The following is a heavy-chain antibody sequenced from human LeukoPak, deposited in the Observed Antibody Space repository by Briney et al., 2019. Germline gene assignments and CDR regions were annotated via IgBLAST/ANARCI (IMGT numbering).Heavy chain of an antibody. CDR1: GFTFSSYS. V-gene: IGHV3-21*01. D-gene: IGHD4-11*01. Sequence: GGSLRLSCAASGFTFSSYSMNWVRQAPGKGLEWVSSISSSSSYIYYADSVKGRFTISRDNAKNSLYLQMNSLRAEDTAVYYCAASNSDNKFYYYYYMDVWGKGTTVTVSS. CDR3: AASNSDNKFYYYYYMDV. J-gene: IGHJ6*03. CDR2: ISSSSSYI.